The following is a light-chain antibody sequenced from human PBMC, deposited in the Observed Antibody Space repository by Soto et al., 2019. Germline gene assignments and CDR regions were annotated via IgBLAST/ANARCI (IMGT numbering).Light chain of an antibody. Sequence: QSALTQPASVSGSPGQSITISCTGTSSDVGGYNYVSWYQQHPGKAPKLMISEVSNRPSGVSNRFSGSKSGNTASLTISGLQAEDEADYYCSSYTSSTTQFFGGGTKLTVL. CDR1: SSDVGGYNY. CDR3: SSYTSSTTQF. V-gene: IGLV2-14*01. J-gene: IGLJ2*01. CDR2: EVS.